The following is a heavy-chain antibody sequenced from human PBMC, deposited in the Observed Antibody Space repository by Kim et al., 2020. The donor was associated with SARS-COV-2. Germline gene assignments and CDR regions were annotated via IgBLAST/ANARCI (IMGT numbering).Heavy chain of an antibody. V-gene: IGHV3-30-3*01. J-gene: IGHJ4*02. Sequence: GGSLRLSCAASGFTFSSYAMHWVRQAPGKGLEWVAVISYDGSNKYYADSVKGRFTISRDNSKNTLYLQMNSLRAEDTAVYYCARNRRLGVGSSFDYWGQGTLVTVSS. CDR3: ARNRRLGVGSSFDY. CDR1: GFTFSSYA. CDR2: ISYDGSNK. D-gene: IGHD3-16*01.